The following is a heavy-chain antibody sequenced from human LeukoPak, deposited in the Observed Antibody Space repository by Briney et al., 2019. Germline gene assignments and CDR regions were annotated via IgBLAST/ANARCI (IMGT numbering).Heavy chain of an antibody. D-gene: IGHD2-15*01. CDR3: ARVVCRGNTCYSDFDS. J-gene: IGHJ4*02. CDR2: IYQSGST. CDR1: GGSISGYY. V-gene: IGHV4-34*01. Sequence: SETLSLTCTVSGGSISGYYWSWIRQPPGKGLEWIGEIYQSGSTNYNPSLKSRLTISVDPSKNQFSLKLTSVTAADTAVYYCARVVCRGNTCYSDFDSWGQGTPVTVSS.